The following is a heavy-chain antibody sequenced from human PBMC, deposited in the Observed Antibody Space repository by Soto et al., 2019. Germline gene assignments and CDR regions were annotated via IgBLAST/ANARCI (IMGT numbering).Heavy chain of an antibody. D-gene: IGHD3-16*02. V-gene: IGHV4-59*08. Sequence: SETLSLTCTVSGGSISRYYWSWIRQPPGKGLEWIGYIYYSGSTNYNPPLKSRVTISVDTSKNQFSLKLSSVTAADTAVYYCARWGHYDYIWGSYRCFDYWGQGTLVTVSS. CDR3: ARWGHYDYIWGSYRCFDY. CDR1: GGSISRYY. J-gene: IGHJ4*02. CDR2: IYYSGST.